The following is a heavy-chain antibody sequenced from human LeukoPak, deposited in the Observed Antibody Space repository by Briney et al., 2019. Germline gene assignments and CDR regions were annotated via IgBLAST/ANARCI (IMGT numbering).Heavy chain of an antibody. CDR1: AYSFATYC. V-gene: IGHV5-51*01. J-gene: IGHJ1*01. CDR2: IYRGDSDT. Sequence: GETLQISSKASAYSFATYCVGSVRQMPAGERQWMGIIYRGDSDTRYTASSQVQISTSADTSATTAYLQWSSLQASETTISYCAWADCYSDRNCAEYFHHWGQGTLVTVSS. CDR3: AWADCYSDRNCAEYFHH. D-gene: IGHD2-21*02.